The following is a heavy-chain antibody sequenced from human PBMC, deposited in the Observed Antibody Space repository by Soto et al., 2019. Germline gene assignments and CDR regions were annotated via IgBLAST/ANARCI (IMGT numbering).Heavy chain of an antibody. CDR1: GFTFSSYA. D-gene: IGHD5-18*01. V-gene: IGHV3-23*01. CDR2: ISGSGGST. CDR3: AKGLNGYSYGYYFDY. J-gene: IGHJ4*02. Sequence: GGSLRLSCAASGFTFSSYAMSWVRQAPGKGLEWVSAISGSGGSTYYADSVRGWFTISRDNSKNTLYLQMNSLRAEDTAVYYCAKGLNGYSYGYYFDYWGQGTLVTVSS.